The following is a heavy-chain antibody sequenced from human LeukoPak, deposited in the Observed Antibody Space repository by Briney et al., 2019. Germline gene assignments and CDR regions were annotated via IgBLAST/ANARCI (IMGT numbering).Heavy chain of an antibody. V-gene: IGHV1-8*01. CDR2: MNPKSGNT. Sequence: ASVKVSCKASGYTFSTYDINWVRQAPGQGLEWLGWMNPKSGNTGVAQKLQGRLFMTRNTSITTPYMELRSLRFEDTAVYYCTRGRGWLAPFDFWGQGTRVTVSS. CDR1: GYTFSTYD. J-gene: IGHJ4*02. CDR3: TRGRGWLAPFDF. D-gene: IGHD3-22*01.